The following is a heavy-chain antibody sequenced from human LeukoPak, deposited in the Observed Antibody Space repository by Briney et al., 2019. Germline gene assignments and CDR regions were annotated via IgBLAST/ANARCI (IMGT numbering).Heavy chain of an antibody. Sequence: GGSLGLSCAASGFTFSSYWMTWVRQAPGKGLEWVANIKQDGSEEYNVDCVKGRFTISRDNAKNSLYLQMNSLRAEDTAVYYCTMIEWERWRGWGQGTLVTVSS. CDR1: GFTFSSYW. J-gene: IGHJ4*02. D-gene: IGHD1-26*01. CDR2: IKQDGSEE. CDR3: TMIEWERWRG. V-gene: IGHV3-7*01.